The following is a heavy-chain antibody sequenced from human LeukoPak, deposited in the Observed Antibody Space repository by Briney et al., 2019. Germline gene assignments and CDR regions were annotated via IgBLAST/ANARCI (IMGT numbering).Heavy chain of an antibody. CDR3: AKGTSTMANRPADS. V-gene: IGHV3-23*01. CDR1: GFTFSSFG. Sequence: GGSLRLSYAASGFTFSSFGMSWVRQVPGKGLEWVSGISNSADRTYYADHVRGRFTISRDNSKNTVVLQMNSLTVEDSAVYYCAKGTSTMANRPADSWGQGTLVTVSS. D-gene: IGHD5/OR15-5a*01. J-gene: IGHJ1*01. CDR2: ISNSADRT.